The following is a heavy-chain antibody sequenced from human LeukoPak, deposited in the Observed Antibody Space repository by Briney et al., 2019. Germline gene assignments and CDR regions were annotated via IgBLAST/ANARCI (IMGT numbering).Heavy chain of an antibody. CDR1: GGSISSSSYY. V-gene: IGHV4-39*07. J-gene: IGHJ6*03. Sequence: PSETLSLTCTVSGGSISSSSYYWGWIRQPPGKGLEWIGSIYYSGSTYYNPSLKSRVTISVDTSKNQFSLKLSSVTAADTAVYYCARVLDSSGWYGDYYYYYMDVWGKGTTVTVSS. CDR2: IYYSGST. D-gene: IGHD6-19*01. CDR3: ARVLDSSGWYGDYYYYYMDV.